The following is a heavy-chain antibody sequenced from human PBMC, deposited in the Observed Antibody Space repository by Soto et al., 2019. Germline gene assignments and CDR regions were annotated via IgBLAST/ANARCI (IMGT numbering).Heavy chain of an antibody. CDR1: GYTFTSYY. J-gene: IGHJ6*03. D-gene: IGHD3-10*01. V-gene: IGHV1-46*01. Sequence: QVQLVQSGAEVKKPGASVKVSCKASGYTFTSYYMHWVRQAPGQGLEWMGIINPSGGSTSYAQKFQGRVTMTRDTSTSTVYMELSSLRSEDTAVYYCALAAPYYYGSGSYKPPPYYYMDVWGKGTTVTVSS. CDR2: INPSGGST. CDR3: ALAAPYYYGSGSYKPPPYYYMDV.